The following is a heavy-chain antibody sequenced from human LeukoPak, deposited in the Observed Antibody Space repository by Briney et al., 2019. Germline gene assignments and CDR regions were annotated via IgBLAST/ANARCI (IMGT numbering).Heavy chain of an antibody. Sequence: SVKVSCKASGGTFSSYAVSWVRQAPGQGLEWMGGIIPFSGTSNYAPRFQGRVTITADASTSTSYMQLSSLRSEDTAIYYCARGSYLKLVDYWGQGTLVTVSS. J-gene: IGHJ4*02. D-gene: IGHD1-26*01. CDR3: ARGSYLKLVDY. V-gene: IGHV1-69*13. CDR1: GGTFSSYA. CDR2: IIPFSGTS.